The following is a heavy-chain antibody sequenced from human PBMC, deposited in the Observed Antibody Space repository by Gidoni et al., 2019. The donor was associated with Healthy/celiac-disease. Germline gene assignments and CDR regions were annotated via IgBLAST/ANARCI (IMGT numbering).Heavy chain of an antibody. CDR3: ARQGGGPYYYSVDV. Sequence: VPLKESGPVLVKPTETPTLTCPVSGFPLSNARMGVSWIRQPPGKALGWLAHIFSNDKKSYSTSLKGRLTISKDTSKSQVVLTMTNMDPVDTATYYCARQGGGPYYYSVDVWGKGTSVTVSS. CDR1: GFPLSNARMG. CDR2: IFSNDKK. V-gene: IGHV2-26*01. D-gene: IGHD3-16*01. J-gene: IGHJ6*03.